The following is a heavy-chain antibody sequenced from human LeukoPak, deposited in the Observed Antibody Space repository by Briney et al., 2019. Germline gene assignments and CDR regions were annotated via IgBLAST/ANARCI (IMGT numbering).Heavy chain of an antibody. CDR1: GFTFSSYA. CDR3: AKKAVGHYCMDV. Sequence: SGGSLGLSCAASGFTFSSYAMSWVRQAPGKGLEWVSIISGSGGTTYYAESVKGRFTISRDNSKNTLYLQMNSLRAEDTAVYYCAKKAVGHYCMDVWGKGTTVTVSS. V-gene: IGHV3-23*01. J-gene: IGHJ6*03. CDR2: ISGSGGTT.